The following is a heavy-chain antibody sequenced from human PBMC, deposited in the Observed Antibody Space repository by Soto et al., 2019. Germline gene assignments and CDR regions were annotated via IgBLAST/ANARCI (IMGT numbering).Heavy chain of an antibody. V-gene: IGHV4-30-4*01. CDR1: GGSISSGDYY. CDR2: IYYSGST. J-gene: IGHJ4*02. D-gene: IGHD3-10*01. CDR3: ARVRYGSGSPLDY. Sequence: SETLSLTCTVSGGSISSGDYYWSWIRQPPGKGLEWIGYIYYSGSTYYNPSLKSRVTISVDTSKNQFSLKLSSVTAADTAVYYCARVRYGSGSPLDYWGQGTAVTVS.